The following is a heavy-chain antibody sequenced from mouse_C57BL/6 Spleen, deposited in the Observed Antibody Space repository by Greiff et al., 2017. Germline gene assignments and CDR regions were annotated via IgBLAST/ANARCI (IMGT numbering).Heavy chain of an antibody. J-gene: IGHJ4*01. CDR2: IYPGDGDT. CDR1: GYAFSSSW. V-gene: IGHV1-82*01. CDR3: AEEGEYRLYAMDY. D-gene: IGHD2-10*02. Sequence: QVQLQQSGPELVKPGASVKISCKASGYAFSSSWMNWVKQRPGKGLEWIGRIYPGDGDTNYNGKFKGKATLTADKSSSTAYMQLSSLTSEDSAVYFCAEEGEYRLYAMDYWGQGTSVTVSS.